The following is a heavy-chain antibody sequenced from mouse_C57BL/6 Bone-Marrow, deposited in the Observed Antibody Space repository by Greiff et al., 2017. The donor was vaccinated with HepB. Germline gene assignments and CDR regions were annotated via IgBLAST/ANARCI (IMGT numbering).Heavy chain of an antibody. CDR3: ARKGGFITTVVEREYFDV. CDR1: GYTFTSYW. J-gene: IGHJ1*03. Sequence: QVQLQQPGAELVMPGASVKLSCKASGYTFTSYWMHWVKQRPGQGLEWIGEIDPSDSYTNYNQKFKGKSTLTVDKSSSTAYMQLSSLTSEDSAVYYCARKGGFITTVVEREYFDVWGTGTTVTVSS. CDR2: IDPSDSYT. V-gene: IGHV1-69*01. D-gene: IGHD1-1*01.